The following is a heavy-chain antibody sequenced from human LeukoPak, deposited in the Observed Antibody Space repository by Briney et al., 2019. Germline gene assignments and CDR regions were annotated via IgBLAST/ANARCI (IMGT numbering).Heavy chain of an antibody. Sequence: SETLSPTCAVYGGSFSGYYWSWIRQPPGKGLEWIGEINHSGSTNYNPSLKSRVTISVDTSKNQFSLKLSSVAAADTAVYYCARHRYYYGSGSLGENYGMDVWGQGTTVTVSS. D-gene: IGHD3-10*01. V-gene: IGHV4-34*01. CDR1: GGSFSGYY. CDR3: ARHRYYYGSGSLGENYGMDV. CDR2: INHSGST. J-gene: IGHJ6*02.